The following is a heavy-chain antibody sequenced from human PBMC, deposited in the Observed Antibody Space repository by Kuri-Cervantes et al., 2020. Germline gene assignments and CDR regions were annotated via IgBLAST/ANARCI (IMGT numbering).Heavy chain of an antibody. CDR3: AREYYYGSGSYYYFDY. D-gene: IGHD3-10*01. Sequence: GGSLRLSCAASGFTVSSNYMSWVRQAPGKGLEWVSVIYSGGSTYYTDSVKGRFTISRDNSKNTLYLQMNSLRAEDTAVYYCAREYYYGSGSYYYFDYWGQGTLVTVSS. V-gene: IGHV3-66*02. J-gene: IGHJ4*02. CDR1: GFTVSSNY. CDR2: IYSGGST.